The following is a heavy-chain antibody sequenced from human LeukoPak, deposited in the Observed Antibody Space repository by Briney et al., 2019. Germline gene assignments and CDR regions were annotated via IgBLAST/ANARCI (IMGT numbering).Heavy chain of an antibody. D-gene: IGHD5-18*01. CDR2: ISSSSSYI. V-gene: IGHV3-21*01. CDR3: ARADWDTAMIDY. CDR1: GFTFFSYT. Sequence: GGSLRLSCAASGFTFFSYTMNWVRQAPGKGLEWVSSISSSSSYIYYADSVKGRFTISRDNAKNSLYLQMNSLRTEDTAVYFCARADWDTAMIDYWGQGTLVTVSS. J-gene: IGHJ4*02.